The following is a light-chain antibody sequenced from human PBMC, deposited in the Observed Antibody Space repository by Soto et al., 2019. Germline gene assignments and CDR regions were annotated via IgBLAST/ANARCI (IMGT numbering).Light chain of an antibody. CDR3: QQYYGAPLT. V-gene: IGKV4-1*01. CDR1: QSVLSSSNNKNF. J-gene: IGKJ4*01. CDR2: CAS. Sequence: DIVMTQSPDSLAASLGERATINCKSSQSVLSSSNNKNFLGWYQQRPGHPPKLLIYCASTRESGVPDRFTGSGSGRDFTLNISSLPTEDVEVYYWQQYYGAPLTFGGGPKVEIK.